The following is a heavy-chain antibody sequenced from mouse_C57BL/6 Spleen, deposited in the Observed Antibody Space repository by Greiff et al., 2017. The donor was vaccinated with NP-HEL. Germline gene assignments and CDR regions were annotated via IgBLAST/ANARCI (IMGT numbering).Heavy chain of an antibody. CDR1: GYAFSSYW. D-gene: IGHD1-1*01. J-gene: IGHJ1*03. CDR3: ARLYGRSPYGYFDV. V-gene: IGHV1-80*01. Sequence: VQLQQSGAELVKPGASVKISCKASGYAFSSYWMNWVKQRPGKGLEWIGQIYPGDGDTNYNGKFKGKATLTADKSSSTAYMQLSSLTSEDSAVYFCARLYGRSPYGYFDVWGTGTTVTVSS. CDR2: IYPGDGDT.